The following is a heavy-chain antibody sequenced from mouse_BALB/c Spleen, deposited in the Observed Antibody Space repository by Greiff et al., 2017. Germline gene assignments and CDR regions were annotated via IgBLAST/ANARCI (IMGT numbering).Heavy chain of an antibody. D-gene: IGHD2-14*01. CDR2: IYPYNGGT. J-gene: IGHJ2*01. V-gene: IGHV1S29*02. Sequence: EVKLMESGPELVKPGASVKISCKASGYTFTDYNMHWVKQSHGKSLEWIGYIYPYNGGTGYNQKFKSKATLTVDNSSSTAYMELRSLTSEDSAVYYCARRGNYRYFDYWGQGTTLTVSS. CDR3: ARRGNYRYFDY. CDR1: GYTFTDYN.